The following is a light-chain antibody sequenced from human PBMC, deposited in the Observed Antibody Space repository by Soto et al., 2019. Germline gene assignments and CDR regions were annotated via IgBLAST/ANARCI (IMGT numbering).Light chain of an antibody. V-gene: IGLV4-69*02. CDR1: SGHSSYA. J-gene: IGLJ3*02. Sequence: QPVLTQSPSASASLGASVKLTCTLSSGHSSYAIAWHQQQPEKGPRLLIKVNSDGRLTKGDGIPDRFSGSSSGAWRYLTISTLHSEYEADYCCQTWDSPHGVFGGGTKPTV. CDR2: VNSDGRL. CDR3: QTWDSPHGV.